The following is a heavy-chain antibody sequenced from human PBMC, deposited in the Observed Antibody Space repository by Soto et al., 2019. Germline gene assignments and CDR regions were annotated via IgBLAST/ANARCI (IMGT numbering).Heavy chain of an antibody. Sequence: GGSLRLSCEASGFTFSGFDMHWVRQPTGKGLEWVSTIGTTGDTYYAVSVKGRFTISRDNAKNSLSLQMNSLRAGDTAVYFCARGQEVGAHFFDSWGQGTQVTVSS. D-gene: IGHD2-15*01. CDR1: GFTFSGFD. V-gene: IGHV3-13*01. CDR2: IGTTGDT. CDR3: ARGQEVGAHFFDS. J-gene: IGHJ4*02.